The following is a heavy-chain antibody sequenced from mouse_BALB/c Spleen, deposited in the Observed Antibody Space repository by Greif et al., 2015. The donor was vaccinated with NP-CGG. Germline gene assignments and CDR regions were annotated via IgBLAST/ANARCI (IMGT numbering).Heavy chain of an antibody. CDR2: ISDGGSYT. V-gene: IGHV5-4*02. D-gene: IGHD1-1*02. Sequence: EVMLVESGGGLVKPGGSLKLSCAASGFTFSDYYMYWVRQTPEKRLEWVATISDGGSYTYYPDSVKGRFTISRDNAKNNLYLQMSSLKSEDTAMYYCARDEVGVFAYWGQGTLVTVSA. CDR1: GFTFSDYY. J-gene: IGHJ3*01. CDR3: ARDEVGVFAY.